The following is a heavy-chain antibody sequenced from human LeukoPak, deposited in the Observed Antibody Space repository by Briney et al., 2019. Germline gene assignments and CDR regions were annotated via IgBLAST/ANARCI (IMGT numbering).Heavy chain of an antibody. CDR1: GFSLSSYA. Sequence: PGGSLRLSCAASGFSLSSYAMSWVRQAPGKGLEWVSAISSTDAGTYHADSVRGRFTISRDSSKNTLYLQMNSLRAEDTAVYYCARAKPKNMVRGLIMRRESRYYFDYWGQGTLVTVSS. J-gene: IGHJ4*02. D-gene: IGHD3-10*01. CDR2: ISSTDAGT. V-gene: IGHV3-23*01. CDR3: ARAKPKNMVRGLIMRRESRYYFDY.